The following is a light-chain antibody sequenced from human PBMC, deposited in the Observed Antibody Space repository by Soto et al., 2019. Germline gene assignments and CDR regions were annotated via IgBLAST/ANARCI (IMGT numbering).Light chain of an antibody. J-gene: IGKJ5*01. CDR2: DAS. Sequence: TQSPSTLSLSPGERATLSCRASQSVSSYLAWYQQKPGQAPRLLIYDASIRATGIPARFSGSGSGTDFTLTVSSLEPEDFALYYCQQRSNRITFGQGTRLEI. V-gene: IGKV3-11*01. CDR1: QSVSSY. CDR3: QQRSNRIT.